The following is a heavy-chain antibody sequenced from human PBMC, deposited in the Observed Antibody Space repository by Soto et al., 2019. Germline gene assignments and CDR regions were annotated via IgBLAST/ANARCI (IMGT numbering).Heavy chain of an antibody. CDR3: ARVTLPSTLFGVGRDWYFDL. CDR2: IYYSGST. CDR1: GASFSSYY. D-gene: IGHD3-3*01. J-gene: IGHJ2*01. Sequence: QLQLQESGPGLVKPSETLSLTCTVSGASFSSYYWSWIRQPPGKGLEWIGYIYYSGSTNYNPSRKSRVTISIDTSNNQFSLKLSSVTAADTAMYYCARVTLPSTLFGVGRDWYFDLWGRGTLVTVSS. V-gene: IGHV4-59*01.